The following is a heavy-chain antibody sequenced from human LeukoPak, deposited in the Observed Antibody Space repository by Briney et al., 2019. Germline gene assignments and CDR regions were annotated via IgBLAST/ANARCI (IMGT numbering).Heavy chain of an antibody. Sequence: SETLSLTCTVSGGSISSGGYYWSWIRQHPGKGLEWIGYIYYSGSTYYNPSLKSRVTISVDTSKNQFSLKLSSVTAADTAVCYCARDTGGGGSLYYFDYWGQGTLVTVSS. CDR1: GGSISSGGYY. D-gene: IGHD3-16*01. J-gene: IGHJ4*02. V-gene: IGHV4-31*03. CDR2: IYYSGST. CDR3: ARDTGGGGSLYYFDY.